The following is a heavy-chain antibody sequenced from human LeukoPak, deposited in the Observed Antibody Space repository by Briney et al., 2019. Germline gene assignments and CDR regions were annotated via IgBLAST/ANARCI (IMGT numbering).Heavy chain of an antibody. J-gene: IGHJ6*02. CDR3: ARETRAGPYYDSSGYYYYYYYGMDV. V-gene: IGHV4-59*01. CDR1: GGSISSYY. Sequence: SETLSLTCTFAGGSISSYYWSWIRQPPGKGLEWSGYIYYSGSTNYTPSLQSRVTISVDTSKNQFSLKLSSVTAADTAVYYCARETRAGPYYDSSGYYYYYYYGMDVWGQGTTVTVSS. CDR2: IYYSGST. D-gene: IGHD3-22*01.